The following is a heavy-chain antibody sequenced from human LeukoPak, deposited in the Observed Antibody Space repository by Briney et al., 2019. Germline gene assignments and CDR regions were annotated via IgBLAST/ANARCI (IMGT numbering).Heavy chain of an antibody. CDR1: GGTFSSYA. CDR2: INPNSGDT. V-gene: IGHV1-2*02. J-gene: IGHJ4*02. D-gene: IGHD3-3*01. CDR3: ARDSKQRGYYDFWSGYYTPFDY. Sequence: ASVKVSCKASGGTFSSYAISWVRQASGQGLEWMGWINPNSGDTNYAQKFQGRVTMTRDTSISTAYMELSRLRSDDTAVYYCARDSKQRGYYDFWSGYYTPFDYWGQGTLVTVSS.